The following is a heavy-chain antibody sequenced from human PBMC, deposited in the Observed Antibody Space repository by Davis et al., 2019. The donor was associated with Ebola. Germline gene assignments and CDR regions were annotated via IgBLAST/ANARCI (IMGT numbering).Heavy chain of an antibody. CDR1: GFTFRSYA. J-gene: IGHJ4*02. V-gene: IGHV3-23*01. Sequence: PGGSLRLSCAASGFTFRSYAMSWVRQAPGKGLEWVSAITGSGSLTGYADSVKGRFTISRDNSKNTLYLQMNSLRAKDTAVFYCAKGPSVGYSYGFPFDYWGQGTLVTVSS. D-gene: IGHD5-18*01. CDR3: AKGPSVGYSYGFPFDY. CDR2: ITGSGSLT.